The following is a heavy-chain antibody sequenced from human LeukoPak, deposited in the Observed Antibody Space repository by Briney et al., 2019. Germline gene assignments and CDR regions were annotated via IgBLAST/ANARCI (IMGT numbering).Heavy chain of an antibody. D-gene: IGHD6-13*01. CDR2: IYYSGST. CDR3: ARHLYSSSSNWFDP. CDR1: GGSISSSSYY. V-gene: IGHV4-39*01. J-gene: IGHJ5*02. Sequence: SETLSLTCTVSGGSISSSSYYWGWIRQPPGKGLEWIGSIYYSGSTYYNPSLKSRVTICVDTSKNQFSLKLSSVTAADTAVYYCARHLYSSSSNWFDPWGQGTLVTVSS.